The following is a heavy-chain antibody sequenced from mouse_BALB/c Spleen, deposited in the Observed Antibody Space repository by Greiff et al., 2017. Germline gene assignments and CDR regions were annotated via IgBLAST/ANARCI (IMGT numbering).Heavy chain of an antibody. CDR3: ESAPDGYKYYFDY. CDR2: INSNGGST. CDR1: GFTFSSYG. Sequence: EVQLVESGGGLVQPGGSLKLSCAASGFTFSSYGMSWVRQTPDKRLELVATINSNGGSTYYPDSVKGRFTISRDNAKNTLYLQLSSLKSEDTAMYFCESAPDGYKYYFDYWGQGTTLTVSS. V-gene: IGHV5-6-3*01. D-gene: IGHD1-2*01. J-gene: IGHJ2*01.